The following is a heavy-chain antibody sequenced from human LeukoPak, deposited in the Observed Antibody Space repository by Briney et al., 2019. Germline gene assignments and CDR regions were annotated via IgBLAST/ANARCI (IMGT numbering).Heavy chain of an antibody. Sequence: GGSLRLSCAASGFSFSSYAMNWVRQAPGKGLEWVSGISDTGGGTYYADSVKGRFSISRDNSKNTLYLQMNSLRAEDTAVYYCAKEAPGITVFGRLDPWGQGTLVTVSS. CDR3: AKEAPGITVFGRLDP. D-gene: IGHD3-3*01. CDR1: GFSFSSYA. J-gene: IGHJ5*02. CDR2: ISDTGGGT. V-gene: IGHV3-23*01.